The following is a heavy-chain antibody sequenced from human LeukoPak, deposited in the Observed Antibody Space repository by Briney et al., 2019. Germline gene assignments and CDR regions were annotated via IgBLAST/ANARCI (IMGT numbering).Heavy chain of an antibody. J-gene: IGHJ4*02. CDR3: AKDRGWEGGDCLDY. CDR1: GFTFSSYA. V-gene: IGHV3-23*01. CDR2: ISGSGGST. D-gene: IGHD2-21*02. Sequence: GGSLRLSCAASGFTFSSYAMSWVRRAPGKGVEGVSAISGSGGSTYYADSVKGRFTISRDNSKNTLYLQMNSLRAEDTAVYYCAKDRGWEGGDCLDYWGQGTLVTVSS.